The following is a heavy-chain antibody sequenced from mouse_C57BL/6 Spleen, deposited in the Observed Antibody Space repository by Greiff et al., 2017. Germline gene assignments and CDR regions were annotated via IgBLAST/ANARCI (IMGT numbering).Heavy chain of an antibody. J-gene: IGHJ4*01. CDR2: INPGSGGT. Sequence: QVQLKQSGAELVRPGTSVKVSCKASGYAFTNYLIEWVKQRPGQGLEWIGVINPGSGGTNYNEKFKGKATLTADKSSSTAYMQRSSLTSEDSAVYFCARSRGAMDYWGQGTSVTVSS. CDR1: GYAFTNYL. V-gene: IGHV1-54*01. CDR3: ARSRGAMDY.